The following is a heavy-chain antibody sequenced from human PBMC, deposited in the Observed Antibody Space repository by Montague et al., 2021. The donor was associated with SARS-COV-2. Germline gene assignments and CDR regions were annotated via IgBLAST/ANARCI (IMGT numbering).Heavy chain of an antibody. Sequence: SETLSLTCTVSGDSISASYWAWIRQPPGKGLEWIGYVYHSGRSSYNSSLKSRVTISVDTSKNQVSLNLRSVTAADTAVYFCVRADRRAPDTPHLYCYKGMDLWGQGTTVTVSS. D-gene: IGHD6-6*01. CDR1: GDSISASY. J-gene: IGHJ6*02. CDR2: VYHSGRS. V-gene: IGHV4-59*01. CDR3: VRADRRAPDTPHLYCYKGMDL.